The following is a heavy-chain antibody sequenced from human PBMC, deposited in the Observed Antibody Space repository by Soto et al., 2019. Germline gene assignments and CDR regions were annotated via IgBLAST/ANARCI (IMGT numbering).Heavy chain of an antibody. V-gene: IGHV3-11*06. CDR3: ARDEGYCSGGSCYAPFDY. Sequence: GGSLRLSCAASGFTFSDYYMSWIRQAPGKGLEWVSYISSSSSYTNYADSVKGRFTISRDNAKNSLYLQMNSLRAEDTAVYYCARDEGYCSGGSCYAPFDYWGQGTLVTVSS. J-gene: IGHJ4*02. CDR2: ISSSSSYT. D-gene: IGHD2-15*01. CDR1: GFTFSDYY.